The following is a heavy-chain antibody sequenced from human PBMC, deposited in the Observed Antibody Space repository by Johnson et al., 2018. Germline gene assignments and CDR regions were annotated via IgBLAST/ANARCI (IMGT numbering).Heavy chain of an antibody. Sequence: QVQLVESGGGVVQPGKSXRLSCAASGFTFNNYGMHWVRQAPGKGLEWVADISYDGGNKYYRDSAKGRLTISRDNSKNILYLQMNSLRAEDTAVYYCAKDQSAPTTGHWGQGTLVTVSS. D-gene: IGHD4-17*01. J-gene: IGHJ4*02. CDR2: ISYDGGNK. V-gene: IGHV3-30*18. CDR1: GFTFNNYG. CDR3: AKDQSAPTTGH.